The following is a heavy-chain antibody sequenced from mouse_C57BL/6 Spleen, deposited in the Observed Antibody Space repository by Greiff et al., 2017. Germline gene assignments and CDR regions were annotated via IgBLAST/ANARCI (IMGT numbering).Heavy chain of an antibody. J-gene: IGHJ2*01. CDR3: ARDNSYYSQREFDY. V-gene: IGHV3-6*01. D-gene: IGHD2-12*01. CDR1: GYSITSGYY. CDR2: ISYDGSN. Sequence: EVQLQQSGPGLVKPSQSLSLTCSVTGYSITSGYYWNWIRQFPGNKLEWMGYISYDGSNNYNPSLKNRISITRDTSKNQFFLKLNSVTTEDTATYYCARDNSYYSQREFDYWGQGTTLTVSS.